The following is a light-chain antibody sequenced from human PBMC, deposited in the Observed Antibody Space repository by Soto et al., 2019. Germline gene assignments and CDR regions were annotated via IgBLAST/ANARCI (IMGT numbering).Light chain of an antibody. V-gene: IGLV2-8*01. Sequence: QSALTQPPSASGSPGQSVTISCTGTSSDVGGYNYVSWYQQHPGKAPKLMIYDVSKRPSGVPDRFSGSKSGNTASLTVSGLQAEDEADYFCFSYTRSSTWIFGGGTKLTVL. CDR3: FSYTRSSTWI. CDR2: DVS. CDR1: SSDVGGYNY. J-gene: IGLJ2*01.